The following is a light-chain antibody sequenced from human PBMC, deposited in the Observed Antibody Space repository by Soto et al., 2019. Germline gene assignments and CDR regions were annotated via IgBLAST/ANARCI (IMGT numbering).Light chain of an antibody. CDR2: VYSNGGH. J-gene: IGLJ3*02. CDR3: QTWDTGLHVM. CDR1: SGHSNYA. Sequence: QPVLTQSPSASASLGTSVKLTCTLSSGHSNYAIAWHQQQPEKGPRSLMKVYSNGGHSKGDGIPDRFSGSSSGAERYLTISSLRSEDEADYYFQTWDTGLHVMFGGGTKLTVL. V-gene: IGLV4-69*01.